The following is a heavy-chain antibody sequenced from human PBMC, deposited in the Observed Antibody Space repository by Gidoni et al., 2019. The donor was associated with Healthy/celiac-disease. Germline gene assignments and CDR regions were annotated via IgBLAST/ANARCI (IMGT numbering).Heavy chain of an antibody. CDR3: ARAISRITMIVVVIRYYYGMDV. V-gene: IGHV1-8*01. J-gene: IGHJ6*02. CDR1: GYTLTSYD. Sequence: QVQLVQSGAEVKKPGASVKVPCKASGYTLTSYDINWVRQATGQGLEWMGWMNPSSGNTGYAQKFQGRVTMTRNTSLSTAYMELSSLRSEDTAVYDCARAISRITMIVVVIRYYYGMDVWGQGTTVTVSS. D-gene: IGHD3-22*01. CDR2: MNPSSGNT.